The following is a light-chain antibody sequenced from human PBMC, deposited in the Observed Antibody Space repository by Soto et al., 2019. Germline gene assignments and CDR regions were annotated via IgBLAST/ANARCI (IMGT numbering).Light chain of an antibody. J-gene: IGKJ1*01. CDR2: GAS. V-gene: IGKV3-15*01. CDR3: QQYNTWPRT. CDR1: QSVSNN. Sequence: EIVMTQSPATLSVSPGERASLSCRASQSVSNNLAWYQQKPGQAPRLLIYGASTRATGIPARFSGSGSGTEFTLTISSLQSEDFAVYYCQQYNTWPRTLGQGTKVEI.